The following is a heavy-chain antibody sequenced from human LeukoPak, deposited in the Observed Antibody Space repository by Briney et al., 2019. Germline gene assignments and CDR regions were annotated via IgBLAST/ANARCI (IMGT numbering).Heavy chain of an antibody. CDR2: ISGSGYYS. V-gene: IGHV3-23*01. CDR1: EFTFDNYA. Sequence: GGSLRLSCAASEFTFDNYAMSWVRQAPGKGLEWVSVISGSGYYSYYADSVKGRFTVSRDNSKTTLYLQMNSLRADDTAVYYCAKVPGLDWGQGTLVTVSS. CDR3: AKVPGLD. J-gene: IGHJ4*02.